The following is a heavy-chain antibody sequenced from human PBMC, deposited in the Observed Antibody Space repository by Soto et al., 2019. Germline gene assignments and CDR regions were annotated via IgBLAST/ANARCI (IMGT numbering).Heavy chain of an antibody. V-gene: IGHV3-30*18. J-gene: IGHJ4*02. CDR1: GFTFSSYG. D-gene: IGHD3-3*01. CDR3: AKDHTSKRFLEWWGATNFDY. CDR2: ISYDGSNK. Sequence: QVQLVESGGGVVQPGRSLRLSCAASGFTFSSYGMHWVRQAPGKGLEWVAVISYDGSNKYYADSVKGRFTISRDNSKNTLYLQMNSLRAEDTAVYYCAKDHTSKRFLEWWGATNFDYWGQGTLVTVSS.